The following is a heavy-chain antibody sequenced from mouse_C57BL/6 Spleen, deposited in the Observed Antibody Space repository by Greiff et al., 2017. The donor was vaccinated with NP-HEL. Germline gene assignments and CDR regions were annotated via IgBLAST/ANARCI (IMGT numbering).Heavy chain of an antibody. J-gene: IGHJ2*01. Sequence: QVQLKQSGAELARPGASVKLSCKASGYTFTSYGISWVKQRTGQGLEWIGEIYPRSGNTYYNEKFKGKATLTADKSSSTAYMELRSLTSEDSAVDFCAREAYYYGSSWNYFDYWGQGTTLTVSS. CDR2: IYPRSGNT. D-gene: IGHD1-1*01. CDR1: GYTFTSYG. CDR3: AREAYYYGSSWNYFDY. V-gene: IGHV1-81*01.